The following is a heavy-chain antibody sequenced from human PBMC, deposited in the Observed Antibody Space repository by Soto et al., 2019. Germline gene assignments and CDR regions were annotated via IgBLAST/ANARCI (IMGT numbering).Heavy chain of an antibody. CDR3: EKDVLRYFEWLSSFDY. CDR2: ISGSGGST. J-gene: IGHJ4*02. D-gene: IGHD3-9*01. V-gene: IGHV3-23*01. CDR1: GFTFSSYA. Sequence: GGSLRLSCAASGFTFSSYAMSWVRQAPGKGLEWVSAISGSGGSTYYADSVKGRFTISRDNSKNTLYLQMNSLRAEDTAVYYFEKDVLRYFEWLSSFDYWGQGTLVNVSS.